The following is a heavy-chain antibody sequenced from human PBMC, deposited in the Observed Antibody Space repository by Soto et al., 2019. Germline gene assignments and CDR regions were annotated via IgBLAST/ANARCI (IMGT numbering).Heavy chain of an antibody. CDR1: GFTFSSYA. CDR3: AKFFVETGGSSGWPWSFHY. Sequence: EVQLLESGGGLVQPGRSLRLSCAASGFTFSSYAISWVRQAPGKGLEWASAISGSGGTTYYADSVKGRFTISRDNSMNTLFLKMNSLRAEDTAVYYCAKFFVETGGSSGWPWSFHYWGQGTLVTVSS. J-gene: IGHJ4*02. CDR2: ISGSGGTT. V-gene: IGHV3-23*01. D-gene: IGHD6-25*01.